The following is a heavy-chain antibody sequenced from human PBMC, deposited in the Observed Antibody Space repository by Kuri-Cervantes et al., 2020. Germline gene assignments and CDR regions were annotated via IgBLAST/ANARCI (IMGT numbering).Heavy chain of an antibody. CDR2: ISYDGSNK. J-gene: IGHJ4*02. D-gene: IGHD6-13*01. CDR1: GFAFTSYG. CDR3: AIDVGSWYLSSGGFDY. Sequence: GGSLRLSCAASGFAFTSYGMHWVRQAPGKGLEWVAIISYDGSNKYYADSVKGRFTISRDNSKNTLYLQMNSLRAEDTAVYYCAIDVGSWYLSSGGFDYWGQGTLVTVSS. V-gene: IGHV3-30*19.